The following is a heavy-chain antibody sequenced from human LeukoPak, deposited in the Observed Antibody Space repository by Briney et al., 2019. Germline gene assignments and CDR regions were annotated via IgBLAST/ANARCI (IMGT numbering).Heavy chain of an antibody. V-gene: IGHV3-30*18. Sequence: GRSLRLSCAASGFTFSSYGMHWVRQAPGKGLEWVAVISYDGSNKYYADSVKGRFTISRDNSKNTLYLQMNSLRAEDTAVYYCGKALGFDHWGQGTLVTVSS. CDR2: ISYDGSNK. D-gene: IGHD3-16*02. J-gene: IGHJ4*02. CDR3: GKALGFDH. CDR1: GFTFSSYG.